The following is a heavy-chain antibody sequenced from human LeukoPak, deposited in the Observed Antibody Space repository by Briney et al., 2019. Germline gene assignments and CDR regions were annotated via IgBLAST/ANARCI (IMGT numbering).Heavy chain of an antibody. D-gene: IGHD3-9*01. Sequence: SVKVSCKASVGTFSSYAISWVRQAPGQGLEWMGGIIPIFGTANYAQKFQGRVTMTRDTSTSAVYMEVSSVRSEDTAVYYCARVLRYFDWLFRYYYGMDVWGQGTPVTVSS. CDR1: VGTFSSYA. J-gene: IGHJ6*02. CDR2: IIPIFGTA. CDR3: ARVLRYFDWLFRYYYGMDV. V-gene: IGHV1-69*05.